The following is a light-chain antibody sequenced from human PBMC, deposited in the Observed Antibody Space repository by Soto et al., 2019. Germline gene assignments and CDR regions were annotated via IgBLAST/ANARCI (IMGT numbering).Light chain of an antibody. Sequence: QSALTQPRSVSGSPGQSVTISCTGTSSDVGGYNHVSWYQQYPGKAPKLIIFDVSNRPSGVPARFSGSKSGNTASLTISGLQAEDEADYYCCSYVGNYYVFGTGTKLTVL. CDR3: CSYVGNYYV. CDR2: DVS. V-gene: IGLV2-11*01. J-gene: IGLJ1*01. CDR1: SSDVGGYNH.